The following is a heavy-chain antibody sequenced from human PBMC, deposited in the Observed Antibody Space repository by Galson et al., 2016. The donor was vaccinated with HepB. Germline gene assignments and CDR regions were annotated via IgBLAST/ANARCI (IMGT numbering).Heavy chain of an antibody. CDR2: VNHAGTT. J-gene: IGHJ3*01. CDR3: SRLTAGAYDV. V-gene: IGHV4-34*04. D-gene: IGHD2-21*02. CDR1: GGSFTGYY. Sequence: SETLSLTCGVSGGSFTGYYWSWIRQPPGKGLEWVGEVNHAGTTNTNPSLKSRATVSADMSTNHFSLNLESVTAADTAVYYCSRLTAGAYDVWGQGMMVIVS.